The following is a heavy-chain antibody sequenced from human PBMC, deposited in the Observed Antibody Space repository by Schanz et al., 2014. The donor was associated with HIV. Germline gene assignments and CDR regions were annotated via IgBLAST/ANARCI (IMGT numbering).Heavy chain of an antibody. D-gene: IGHD1-26*01. CDR1: GDGFTTRT. Sequence: QVPLQQSGAEVKKPGSSVKVSCTASGDGFTTRTISWLRQAPGHALEWMGGIIPVFGTTDYAQKFQGTVTITADESTSTAYMELSSLRSEDTAVYYCARVPYSGSYEYYFDYWGQGTLVTVSS. J-gene: IGHJ4*02. CDR2: IIPVFGTT. V-gene: IGHV1-69*13. CDR3: ARVPYSGSYEYYFDY.